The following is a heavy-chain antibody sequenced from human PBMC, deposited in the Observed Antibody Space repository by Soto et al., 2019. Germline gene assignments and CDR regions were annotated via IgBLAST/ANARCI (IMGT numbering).Heavy chain of an antibody. CDR1: GFTFHDST. D-gene: IGHD5-12*01. Sequence: EVLLVGSGGGPVKPGGSLRLSCATSGFTFHDSTMHWVRQPPGKGLEWVSLITWDGSRTYYADSVKGRFTIFRDNSKNSLYLQMNSLRTKDTALYYCVKDKGPGSGYNFFDYWGQGTLVTVSS. CDR3: VKDKGPGSGYNFFDY. CDR2: ITWDGSRT. J-gene: IGHJ4*02. V-gene: IGHV3-43*01.